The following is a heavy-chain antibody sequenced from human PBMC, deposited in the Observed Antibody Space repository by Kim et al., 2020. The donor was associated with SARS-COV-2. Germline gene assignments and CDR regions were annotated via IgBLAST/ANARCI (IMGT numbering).Heavy chain of an antibody. D-gene: IGHD3-10*01. V-gene: IGHV4-59*13. CDR3: ARDVGGEYRVFDP. J-gene: IGHJ5*02. CDR1: GGSISSYY. Sequence: SETLSLTCTVSGGSISSYYWSWIRQPPGKGLEWIGYIYYSGSTNYNPSLKSRVTISVDTSKNQFSLKLSSVTAADTAVYYCARDVGGEYRVFDPWGQGTLVTVSS. CDR2: IYYSGST.